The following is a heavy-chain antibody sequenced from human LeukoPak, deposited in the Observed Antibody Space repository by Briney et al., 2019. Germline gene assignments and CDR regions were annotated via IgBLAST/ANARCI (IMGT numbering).Heavy chain of an antibody. J-gene: IGHJ6*02. V-gene: IGHV4-59*01. CDR3: ARGDSGYCSSTSCYYYYYGMDV. CDR1: GGSISSYY. CDR2: IYYSGST. D-gene: IGHD2-2*01. Sequence: PSETLSLTCTVSGGSISSYYWSWIRQPPGKGLEWIGYIYYSGSTNYNPSLKSRVTISVDTSKNQFSLKLSSVTAADTAVYYCARGDSGYCSSTSCYYYYYGMDVWGQGTTVTVSS.